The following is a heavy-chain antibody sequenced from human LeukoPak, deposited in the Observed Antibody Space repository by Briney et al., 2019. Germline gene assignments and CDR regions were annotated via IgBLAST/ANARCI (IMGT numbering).Heavy chain of an antibody. D-gene: IGHD4-17*01. J-gene: IGHJ5*02. CDR3: ATHTVPGSRNNWFDP. Sequence: SETLSLTCTVSGGSISSGTYYWGWIRQPPGKGLQWIGSIYYTGSSYYNPSLKSRVTIPVDTSKNQFSLKLTSVTAADTALYYCATHTVPGSRNNWFDPWGQGTLVTVSS. CDR2: IYYTGSS. V-gene: IGHV4-39*01. CDR1: GGSISSGTYY.